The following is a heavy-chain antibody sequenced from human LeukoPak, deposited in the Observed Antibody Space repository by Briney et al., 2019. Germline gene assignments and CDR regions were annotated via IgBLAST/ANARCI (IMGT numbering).Heavy chain of an antibody. CDR1: GGTFSSYA. D-gene: IGHD3-22*01. V-gene: IGHV1-69*04. J-gene: IGHJ4*02. CDR3: ARVHGHYYDSSGYSIDY. Sequence: SVKVSCKASGGTFSSYAISWVRQAPGQGLEWMGRIIPILGIANYAQKFQGRVTITADKSTSTAYMELSSLRSEDTAVYYCARVHGHYYDSSGYSIDYWGQGTLVTVSS. CDR2: IIPILGIA.